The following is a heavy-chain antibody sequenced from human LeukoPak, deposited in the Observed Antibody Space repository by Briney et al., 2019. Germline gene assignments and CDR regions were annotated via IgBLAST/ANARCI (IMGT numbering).Heavy chain of an antibody. CDR1: GFSLSSHW. D-gene: IGHD1-26*01. Sequence: PGGSLRLSCAASGFSLSSHWMNWVRQAPGKGLEWVANIKQDGSEKNYVDSVKGRFTISRDNAKNSLYLQMNSLRAEDTAVYYCARDRGGYSAAGQPFDVWGQGTMVTVSS. J-gene: IGHJ3*01. V-gene: IGHV3-7*01. CDR2: IKQDGSEK. CDR3: ARDRGGYSAAGQPFDV.